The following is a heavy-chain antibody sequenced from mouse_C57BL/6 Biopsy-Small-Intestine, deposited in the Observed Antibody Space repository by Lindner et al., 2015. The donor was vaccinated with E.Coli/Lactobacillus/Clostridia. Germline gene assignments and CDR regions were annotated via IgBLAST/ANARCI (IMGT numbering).Heavy chain of an antibody. CDR3: ARNRMGSTILDY. J-gene: IGHJ4*01. CDR1: GYIFTSYT. CDR2: INTGNGDT. Sequence: SVKVSCKASGYIFTSYTIYWVRQAPGQGLEWMGYINTGNGDTAYSEKFQGRVTLTRDTSASTAYMELSSLRSEDTALYYCARNRMGSTILDYWGQGALVTVSS. D-gene: IGHD2-1*01. V-gene: IGHV1S134*01.